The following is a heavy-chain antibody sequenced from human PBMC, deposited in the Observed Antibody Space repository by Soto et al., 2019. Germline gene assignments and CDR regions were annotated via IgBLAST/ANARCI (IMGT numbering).Heavy chain of an antibody. CDR2: TNRFDGSS. J-gene: IGHJ4*02. D-gene: IGHD4-17*01. V-gene: IGHV1-46*01. CDR1: GYTFTGYY. Sequence: ASVKVSCQASGYTFTGYYIHWVRPARGRGLEWMGWTNRFDGSSMFAESFQGRVPMTRDTSTSTVSMELSSLRSEDTAVYYCARTLYGDNVDYWGQGPLVTVSS. CDR3: ARTLYGDNVDY.